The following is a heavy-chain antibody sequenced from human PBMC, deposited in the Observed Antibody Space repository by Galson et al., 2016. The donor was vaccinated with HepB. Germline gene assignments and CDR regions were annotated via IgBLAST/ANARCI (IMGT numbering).Heavy chain of an antibody. Sequence: SETLSLTCIVSSDSISSSSYYWDWIRQPPGKGLEWIGSIYYSGSTYYNPSLKSRVTMSVDTSKRQFSLKLSSVTAADTAVYYCARREGFRDSNGYYDYWGQGTLVTVSS. V-gene: IGHV4-39*01. J-gene: IGHJ4*02. CDR2: IYYSGST. CDR1: SDSISSSSYY. D-gene: IGHD3-22*01. CDR3: ARREGFRDSNGYYDY.